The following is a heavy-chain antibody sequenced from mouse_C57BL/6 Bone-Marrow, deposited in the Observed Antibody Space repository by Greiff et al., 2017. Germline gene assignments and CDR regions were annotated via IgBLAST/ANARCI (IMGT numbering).Heavy chain of an antibody. V-gene: IGHV5-6*02. CDR2: ISSGGSYT. CDR1: GFTFSSYG. J-gene: IGHJ1*03. D-gene: IGHD1-1*01. CDR3: ARPLYYGSSYWYFDV. Sequence: EVMLVESGGDLVKPGGSLKLSCAASGFTFSSYGMSWVRQTPDKRLEWVATISSGGSYTYYPDSVKGRFTISRDNAKNNLYLQMSSLKTEDTAMYYCARPLYYGSSYWYFDVWGTGTTVTVSS.